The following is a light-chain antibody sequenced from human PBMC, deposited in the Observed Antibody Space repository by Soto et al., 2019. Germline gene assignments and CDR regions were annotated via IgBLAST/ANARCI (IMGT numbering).Light chain of an antibody. J-gene: IGLJ2*01. CDR1: SSDVGAYNY. Sequence: QSVLTQPASVSGSPGQSITISCTGTSSDVGAYNYVSWYQQHPGKVPKLMIYDVSNRPSGVSNRFSGSKSGNTASLTISGLQAEDEADYYCSSHTSSSSVVFGGGTKLTVL. CDR3: SSHTSSSSVV. CDR2: DVS. V-gene: IGLV2-14*03.